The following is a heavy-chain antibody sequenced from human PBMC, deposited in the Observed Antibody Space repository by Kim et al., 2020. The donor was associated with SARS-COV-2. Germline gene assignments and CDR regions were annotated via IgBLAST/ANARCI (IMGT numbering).Heavy chain of an antibody. J-gene: IGHJ5*02. Sequence: ASVKVSCKASGYTFTSYAMHWVRQAPGQRLEWMGLINAGNGNTKYSQKFQGRVTITRDTSASTAYMELSSLRSEDTAVYYCARVPYYYDSSGYRQRYNWFDPWGQGTLVTVSS. CDR2: INAGNGNT. CDR3: ARVPYYYDSSGYRQRYNWFDP. V-gene: IGHV1-3*01. D-gene: IGHD3-22*01. CDR1: GYTFTSYA.